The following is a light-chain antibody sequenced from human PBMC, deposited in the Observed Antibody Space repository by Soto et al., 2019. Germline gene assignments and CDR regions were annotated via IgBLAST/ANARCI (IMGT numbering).Light chain of an antibody. CDR2: DAS. Sequence: EIVLTHSPAARALSPGERATLSCRASQSVSSYLAWYQQKPGQAPRLLIYDASNRATGIPARFSGSGSGTDFTLTISSLEPEDFAVYYCQQRSNWPLTCGQGTRRAIK. CDR3: QQRSNWPLT. CDR1: QSVSSY. V-gene: IGKV3-11*01. J-gene: IGKJ5*01.